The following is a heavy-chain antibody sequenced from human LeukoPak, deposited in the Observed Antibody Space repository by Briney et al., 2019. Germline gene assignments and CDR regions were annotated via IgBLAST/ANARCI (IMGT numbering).Heavy chain of an antibody. D-gene: IGHD3-10*01. CDR2: IYYSGST. J-gene: IGHJ4*02. CDR1: GGSISSYY. Sequence: PSETLSLTCTVSGGSISSYYRSWVRQPPGKGLEWIGNIYYSGSTNYNPSLKRRVTISADTSTNQFSLKLSSVTTADTAVYYCGGDAYGSGSSRPDYSLLLDYWGQGTLVTVSS. V-gene: IGHV4-59*01. CDR3: GGDAYGSGSSRPDYSLLLDY.